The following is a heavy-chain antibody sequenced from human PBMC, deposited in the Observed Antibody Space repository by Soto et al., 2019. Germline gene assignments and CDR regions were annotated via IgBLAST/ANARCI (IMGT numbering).Heavy chain of an antibody. CDR1: GYTFTNYG. CDR2: ISAYNGNT. D-gene: IGHD3-10*01. J-gene: IGHJ5*02. Sequence: QVQLVQSGAEVKKPGASVKVSCKASGYTFTNYGFSWVRQAPGQGLEWMGWISAYNGNTNYAQKLQGRVTMTTDTPTSTAYMELRSLRSDDTAVYYCARDGDMVRGVTPFDPWGQGTLVTVSS. CDR3: ARDGDMVRGVTPFDP. V-gene: IGHV1-18*01.